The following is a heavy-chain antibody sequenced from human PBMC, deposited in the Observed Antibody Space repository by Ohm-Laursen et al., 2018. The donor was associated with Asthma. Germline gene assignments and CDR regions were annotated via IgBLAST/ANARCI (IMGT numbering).Heavy chain of an antibody. CDR3: AREVCGGDCAAFDI. D-gene: IGHD2-21*02. J-gene: IGHJ3*02. Sequence: SLRLSCAASGFIFSSYGMHWVRQAPGKGLEWVAYISFDGRNKNYADSVQGRFTISRDNSKSTLYLQMNSLRAEDTAVYYCAREVCGGDCAAFDIWGQGTMVTVSS. V-gene: IGHV3-30*03. CDR1: GFIFSSYG. CDR2: ISFDGRNK.